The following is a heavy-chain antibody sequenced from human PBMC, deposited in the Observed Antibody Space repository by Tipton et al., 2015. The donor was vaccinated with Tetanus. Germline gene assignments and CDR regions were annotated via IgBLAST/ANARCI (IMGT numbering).Heavy chain of an antibody. V-gene: IGHV4-30-2*03. CDR3: ARHPPPYYYGSGSYLDY. D-gene: IGHD3-10*01. CDR2: IYYSGST. Sequence: TLSLTCTVSGGSISSGGFFWNWIRQPPGKALEWIGSIYYSGSTFYHPSLRSRVTISVDTSKNQFSLRLSSVTAADTAVYFCARHPPPYYYGSGSYLDYWGQGTPVTVSS. J-gene: IGHJ4*02. CDR1: GGSISSGGFF.